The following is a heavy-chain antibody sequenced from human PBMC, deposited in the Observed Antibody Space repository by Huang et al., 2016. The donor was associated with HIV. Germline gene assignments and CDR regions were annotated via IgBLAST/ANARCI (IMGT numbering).Heavy chain of an antibody. CDR2: IFTYYSDN. J-gene: IGHJ4*02. V-gene: IGHV5-51*01. D-gene: IGHD6-6*01. Sequence: VQLVQSGAEVKKPGESLKISCKGSGYSFSIYWIAWVRQMPGKGLEWMGFIFTYYSDNTYSPSFEGTVTISADTSLGTAYLQWSSLKASDTAMYYCARRFSSSSGYFDYWGQGSLVTVSS. CDR3: ARRFSSSSGYFDY. CDR1: GYSFSIYW.